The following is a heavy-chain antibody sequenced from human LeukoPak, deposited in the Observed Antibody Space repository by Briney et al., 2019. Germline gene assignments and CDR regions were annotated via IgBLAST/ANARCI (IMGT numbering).Heavy chain of an antibody. Sequence: SETLSLTCTVSNGSISSSYWNWIRQAPGKGLEWIGYIYFRGGTNYNAALKSRVTISIDTSKNLLSLKLTSVTAADTAVYYCARDGAIAAAGPSWFDPWGQGTLVTVSS. CDR2: IYFRGGT. CDR3: ARDGAIAAAGPSWFDP. V-gene: IGHV4-59*01. J-gene: IGHJ5*02. D-gene: IGHD6-13*01. CDR1: NGSISSSY.